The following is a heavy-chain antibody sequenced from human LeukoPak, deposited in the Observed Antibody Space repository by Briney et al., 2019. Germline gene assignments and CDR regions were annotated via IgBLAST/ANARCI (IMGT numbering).Heavy chain of an antibody. CDR2: IKHDGSQK. V-gene: IGHV3-7*05. CDR1: GFTVSTYW. CDR3: ARDGFVWASGIDYGWFDY. Sequence: GGSLRLSCVASGFTVSTYWMSWVRQAPGKGLEWVANIKHDGSQKYYVDSVKGRFTISRDNAKNPLYLQLNSLRAEDTAVYYCARDGFVWASGIDYGWFDYWGRGTLVTVSS. D-gene: IGHD4-17*01. J-gene: IGHJ4*02.